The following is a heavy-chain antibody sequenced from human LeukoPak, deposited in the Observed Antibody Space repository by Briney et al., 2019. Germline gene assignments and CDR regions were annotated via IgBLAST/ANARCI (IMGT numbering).Heavy chain of an antibody. Sequence: SGGSLRLSCAASGFTVSSNDMSCVRQAPGKGLDWVSVIYSGGTTYYADSVKGRFTISRDNSKNTLYLKMNSLRAEDTAVYYCARDGVAGRYGFDIWGQGTMVTVSS. V-gene: IGHV3-66*01. CDR2: IYSGGTT. J-gene: IGHJ3*02. D-gene: IGHD6-19*01. CDR3: ARDGVAGRYGFDI. CDR1: GFTVSSND.